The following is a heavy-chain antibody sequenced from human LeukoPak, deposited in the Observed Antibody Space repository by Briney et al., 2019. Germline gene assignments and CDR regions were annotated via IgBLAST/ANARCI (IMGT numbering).Heavy chain of an antibody. J-gene: IGHJ6*02. V-gene: IGHV4-59*11. D-gene: IGHD3-16*01. CDR2: IHYSGRP. Sequence: SETLSLTCTVSGGSISGHYWTWIRQPPGKGLEWIGQIHYSGRPDYSPSLKSRVTISVDTSKNQLSLKVTSVTGADTAVYYCARFGVDYDMDVWGQGTTVTVSS. CDR1: GGSISGHY. CDR3: ARFGVDYDMDV.